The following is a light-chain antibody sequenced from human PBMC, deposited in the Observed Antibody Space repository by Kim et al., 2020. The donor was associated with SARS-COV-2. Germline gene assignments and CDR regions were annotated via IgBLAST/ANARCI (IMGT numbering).Light chain of an antibody. Sequence: QPVLTQSPSASASLGASVKLTCTLSSGHSTYAIAWHQQQPEKGPRYLMKLNSDGSQTKGDGIPDRFSGSSSGAERYLTISSLQSEDDADYYCQTWDTGIRVFGGGTQLTVL. J-gene: IGLJ3*02. CDR3: QTWDTGIRV. CDR2: LNSDGSQ. V-gene: IGLV4-69*01. CDR1: SGHSTYA.